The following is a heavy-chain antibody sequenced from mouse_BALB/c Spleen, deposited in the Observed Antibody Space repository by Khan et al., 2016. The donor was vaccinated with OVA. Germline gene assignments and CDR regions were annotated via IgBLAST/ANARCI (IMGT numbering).Heavy chain of an antibody. J-gene: IGHJ2*01. Sequence: VQLVESGAGIVQPGGSLKLSCAASRFTISSYGMPSVRQTPDQRLELVATIDSNGGSTEYPESLKRQSTFTGDNSTNAPYLQLRSLTSEDTAMYYCARRAIWGQGTTVTVSA. CDR3: ARRAI. V-gene: IGHV5-6-3*01. CDR2: IDSNGGST. CDR1: RFTISSYG. D-gene: IGHD3-1*01.